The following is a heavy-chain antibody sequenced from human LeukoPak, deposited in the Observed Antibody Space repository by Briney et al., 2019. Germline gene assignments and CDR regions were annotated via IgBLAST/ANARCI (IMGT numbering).Heavy chain of an antibody. CDR1: GFTFSSYS. Sequence: PGGSLRLSCAASGFTFSSYSMNWVRQAPGKGLEWVSSISSSSSYIYYADSVKGRFTISRDNAKNSLYLQMNSLRAEDTAVYYCARSYYDFWSGYYNLFDYWGQGTLVTVSS. CDR2: ISSSSSYI. J-gene: IGHJ4*02. CDR3: ARSYYDFWSGYYNLFDY. V-gene: IGHV3-21*04. D-gene: IGHD3-3*01.